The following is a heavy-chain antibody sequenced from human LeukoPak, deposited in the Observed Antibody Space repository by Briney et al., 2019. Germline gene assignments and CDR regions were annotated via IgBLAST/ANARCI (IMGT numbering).Heavy chain of an antibody. CDR3: ARFITMVRGAPGYYYYYGMDV. J-gene: IGHJ6*04. V-gene: IGHV1-3*01. D-gene: IGHD3-10*01. Sequence: ASVKVSCKASGYTFTSYAMNWVRQAPGQRLECMGWINAGNGNTKYSQKFQGRVTITRDTSASTAYMELSSLRSEDTAVYYCARFITMVRGAPGYYYYYGMDVWGKGTTVTVSS. CDR2: INAGNGNT. CDR1: GYTFTSYA.